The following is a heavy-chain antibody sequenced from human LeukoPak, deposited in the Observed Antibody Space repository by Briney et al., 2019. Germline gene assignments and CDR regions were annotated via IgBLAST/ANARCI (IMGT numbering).Heavy chain of an antibody. Sequence: GESLKISCKGSGYSFTNYWIGWVRQMPGKGLEWMGIIYPGDSDTRYSPSFQGQVTISADKSISTAYLQWSSLKASDTAMYYCARPGGDNYDILTAYIYWGQGTLVTVAS. D-gene: IGHD3-9*01. CDR1: GYSFTNYW. CDR3: ARPGGDNYDILTAYIY. V-gene: IGHV5-51*01. CDR2: IYPGDSDT. J-gene: IGHJ4*02.